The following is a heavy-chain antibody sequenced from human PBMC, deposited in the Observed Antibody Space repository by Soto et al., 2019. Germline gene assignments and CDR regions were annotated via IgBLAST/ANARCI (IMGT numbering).Heavy chain of an antibody. CDR2: ISYDGSNK. CDR3: AKGRGYSYGYRSSYYFDY. J-gene: IGHJ4*02. CDR1: GFTFSSYG. D-gene: IGHD5-18*01. V-gene: IGHV3-30*18. Sequence: GGSLRLSCAASGFTFSSYGMRWVRQAPGKGLEWVAVISYDGSNKYYADSVKGRFTISRDNSKNTLYLQMNSLRAEDTAVYYCAKGRGYSYGYRSSYYFDYWGQGTLVTVSS.